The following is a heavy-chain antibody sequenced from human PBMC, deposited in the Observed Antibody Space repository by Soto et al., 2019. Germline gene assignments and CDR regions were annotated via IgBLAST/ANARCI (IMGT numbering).Heavy chain of an antibody. CDR3: ATMNGYFEY. V-gene: IGHV3-23*01. CDR1: GFTFSTYA. D-gene: IGHD3-22*01. Sequence: GGSLRLSCAASGFTFSTYAMSWVRQAPGKGLEWVSGISGSAYYADAVKGRFTISRDNSKNTLYLQMNSLRAEDTAMYYCATMNGYFEYWGQGTPVTVSS. CDR2: ISGSA. J-gene: IGHJ4*02.